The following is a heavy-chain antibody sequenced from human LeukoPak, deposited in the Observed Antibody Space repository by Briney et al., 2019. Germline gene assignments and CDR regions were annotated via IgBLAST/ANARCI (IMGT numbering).Heavy chain of an antibody. CDR3: AKSGDSSSWYLYYFDY. D-gene: IGHD6-13*01. CDR1: GFTFSSYA. V-gene: IGHV3-23*01. CDR2: ISGSSGST. Sequence: GGSLRLSCAASGFTFSSYAMSWVRQAPGKGLEWVSAISGSSGSTYYADSVKGRFTISRDNSKNTLYLQMNSLRAEDTAVYYCAKSGDSSSWYLYYFDYWGQGTLVTVSS. J-gene: IGHJ4*02.